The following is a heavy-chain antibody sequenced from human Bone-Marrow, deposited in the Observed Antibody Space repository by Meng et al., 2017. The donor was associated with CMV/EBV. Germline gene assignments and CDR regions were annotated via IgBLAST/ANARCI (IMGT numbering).Heavy chain of an antibody. V-gene: IGHV3-7*01. Sequence: GESLKISCAASGFTFSSYWMHWVRQAPGKGLEWVANIKQDGSEKYYVDSVKGRFTISRDNAKNSLYLQMNSLRAEDTAVYYCARERQDVVVPAAIDYWGQGTLVTVSS. J-gene: IGHJ4*02. D-gene: IGHD2-2*01. CDR1: GFTFSSYW. CDR3: ARERQDVVVPAAIDY. CDR2: IKQDGSEK.